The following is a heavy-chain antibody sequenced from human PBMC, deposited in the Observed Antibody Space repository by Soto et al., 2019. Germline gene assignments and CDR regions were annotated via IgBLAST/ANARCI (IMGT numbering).Heavy chain of an antibody. V-gene: IGHV4-4*02. D-gene: IGHD1-1*01. J-gene: IGHJ4*02. Sequence: SATLSLTCAVSGGSLSTSNWWSWVRQPPGKGLEWVGEVYHSGSTNYNPSFKSRVAMSVDKSKNQFSLKLSSVTAADTAVYYCARHLSTTIAPLPFDYWGQGTLVTVSS. CDR1: GGSLSTSNW. CDR2: VYHSGST. CDR3: ARHLSTTIAPLPFDY.